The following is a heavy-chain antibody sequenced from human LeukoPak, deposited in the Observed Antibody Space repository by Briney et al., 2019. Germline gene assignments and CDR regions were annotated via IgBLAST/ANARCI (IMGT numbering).Heavy chain of an antibody. D-gene: IGHD5-24*01. CDR2: IIPILGIA. J-gene: IGHJ4*02. Sequence: SVKVSCKASGGTFSSYAISWVRQAPGQGLEWMGRIIPILGIANYAQKFQGRVTITADKSTSTAYMELSSLRSEDTAVYYCARSSRDGYAFDYWGQGTLVTVSS. CDR1: GGTFSSYA. V-gene: IGHV1-69*04. CDR3: ARSSRDGYAFDY.